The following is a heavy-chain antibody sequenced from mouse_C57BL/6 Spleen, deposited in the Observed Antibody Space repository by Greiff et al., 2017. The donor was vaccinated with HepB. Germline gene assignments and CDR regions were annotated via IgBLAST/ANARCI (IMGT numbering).Heavy chain of an antibody. CDR1: GYTFTSYW. V-gene: IGHV1-53*01. CDR3: ARDSSGYEDYAMDY. Sequence: LQPGTELVKPGASVKLSCKASGYTFTSYWMHWVKQRPGQGLEWIGNINPSNGGTNYNEKFKSKATLTVDKSSSTAYMQLSSLTSEDSAVYYCARDSSGYEDYAMDYWGQGTSVTVSS. D-gene: IGHD3-2*02. CDR2: INPSNGGT. J-gene: IGHJ4*01.